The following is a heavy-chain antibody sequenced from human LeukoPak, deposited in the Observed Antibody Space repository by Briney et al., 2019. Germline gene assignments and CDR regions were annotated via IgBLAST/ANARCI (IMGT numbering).Heavy chain of an antibody. CDR1: GYTLTELS. V-gene: IGHV1-24*01. CDR3: ARSLDDYGDYLYDY. CDR2: FDPEDGET. Sequence: ASVKVSCKVSGYTLTELSMHWVRQAPGKGLEWMGGFDPEDGETIYAQKFQGRVTMTRDTSTSTVYMELSSLRSEDTAVYYCARSLDDYGDYLYDYWGQGTLVTVSS. D-gene: IGHD4-17*01. J-gene: IGHJ4*02.